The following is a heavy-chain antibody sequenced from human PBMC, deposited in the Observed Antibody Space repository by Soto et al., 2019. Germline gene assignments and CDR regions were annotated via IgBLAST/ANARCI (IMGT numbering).Heavy chain of an antibody. Sequence: QLQLQESGPGLVKPSETLSLTCTVSGGSISSSSYYWGWIRQPPGKGLEWIGSIYYSGSTYYNPSLKSRVTISVDTSKNQFSLKPSSVTAADTAVYYCASQASPYYYYGMDVWGQGTTVTVSS. CDR2: IYYSGST. CDR1: GGSISSSSYY. CDR3: ASQASPYYYYGMDV. J-gene: IGHJ6*02. V-gene: IGHV4-39*01.